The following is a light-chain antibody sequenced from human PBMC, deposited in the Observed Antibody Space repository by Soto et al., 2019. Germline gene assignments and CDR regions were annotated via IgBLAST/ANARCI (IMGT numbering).Light chain of an antibody. J-gene: IGKJ2*01. Sequence: EIVMTQSPATLSVSPGARDTLSCRASQSVSSNLAWYQQKPGQAPRLLIYGASTRASGIPARFSGSGSGTEFTLTISSLQSEDFAGYYCQQYNNWPPYTFGQGTKLEIK. CDR1: QSVSSN. V-gene: IGKV3-15*01. CDR2: GAS. CDR3: QQYNNWPPYT.